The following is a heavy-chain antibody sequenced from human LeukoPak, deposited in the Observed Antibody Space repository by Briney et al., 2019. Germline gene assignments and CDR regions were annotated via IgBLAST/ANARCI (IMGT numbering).Heavy chain of an antibody. CDR3: ASSGWYVHMDV. V-gene: IGHV3-48*01. D-gene: IGHD6-19*01. CDR2: ISSSSSTI. CDR1: GFTFSSYG. Sequence: GGSLGLSCAASGFTFSSYGMHWVRQAPGKGLEWVSYISSSSSTIYYADSVKGRFTISRDNAKNSLYLQMNSLRAEDTAVYYCASSGWYVHMDVWGKGTTVTVSS. J-gene: IGHJ6*03.